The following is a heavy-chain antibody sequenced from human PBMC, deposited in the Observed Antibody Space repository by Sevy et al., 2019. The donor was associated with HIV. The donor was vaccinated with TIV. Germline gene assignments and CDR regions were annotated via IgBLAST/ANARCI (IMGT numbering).Heavy chain of an antibody. V-gene: IGHV3-23*01. D-gene: IGHD4-17*01. J-gene: IGHJ4*02. Sequence: LSLTCAASGFTFSNYAMNWVRQAPGKGLEWVSTITSRGGSTYYADSVKGRFTISRDNSKNTLYLQMNGLRAEDTAVYYCAKSDFPTVTTYMDYFDYWGQGTLVTVSS. CDR1: GFTFSNYA. CDR3: AKSDFPTVTTYMDYFDY. CDR2: ITSRGGST.